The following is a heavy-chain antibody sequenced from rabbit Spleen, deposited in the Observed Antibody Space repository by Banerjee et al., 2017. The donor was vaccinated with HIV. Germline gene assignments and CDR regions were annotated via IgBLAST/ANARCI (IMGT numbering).Heavy chain of an antibody. CDR2: IDTSSVHT. CDR3: AREEYASGSGGYFL. D-gene: IGHD1-1*01. CDR1: GFSFSSYY. V-gene: IGHV1S40*01. J-gene: IGHJ6*01. Sequence: QSLEESGGDLVKPGASLTLTCTASGFSFSSYYMCWVRQAPEKGLELIACIDTSSVHTADATWAKGRFTISKTSSTTVTLQMTSLTAADTATYFCAREEYASGSGGYFLWGPGTLVTVS.